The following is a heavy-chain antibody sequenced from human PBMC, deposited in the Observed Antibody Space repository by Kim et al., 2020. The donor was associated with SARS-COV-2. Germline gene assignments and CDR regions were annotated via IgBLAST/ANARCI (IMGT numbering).Heavy chain of an antibody. CDR3: ARDHRVYYYYGMDV. Sequence: ASVKVSCKASGGTFSSYAISWVRQAPGQGLEWMGGIIPIFGTANYAQKFQGRVTITADESTSTAYMELSSLRSEDTAVYYCARDHRVYYYYGMDVWGQGTTVTASS. J-gene: IGHJ6*02. CDR1: GGTFSSYA. CDR2: IIPIFGTA. V-gene: IGHV1-69*13. D-gene: IGHD6-13*01.